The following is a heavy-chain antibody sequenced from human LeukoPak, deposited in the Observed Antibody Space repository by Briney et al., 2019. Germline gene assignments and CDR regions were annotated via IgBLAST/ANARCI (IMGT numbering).Heavy chain of an antibody. Sequence: PSETLSLTCTVSGGSISSYYWSWIRQPPGKGLEWIGYIYYSGSTNYNPSLKSRVTISVDTSKNQFSLKLSSVTAADTAVYYCARDVTGVPAAVFDPWGQGPLVTVSS. J-gene: IGHJ5*02. CDR2: IYYSGST. D-gene: IGHD2-2*01. V-gene: IGHV4-59*12. CDR3: ARDVTGVPAAVFDP. CDR1: GGSISSYY.